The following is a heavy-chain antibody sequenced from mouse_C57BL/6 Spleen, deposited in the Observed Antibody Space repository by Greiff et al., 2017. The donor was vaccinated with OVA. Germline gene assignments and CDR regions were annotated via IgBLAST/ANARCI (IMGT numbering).Heavy chain of an antibody. CDR3: ARGPYDDDEGYYVDY. J-gene: IGHJ2*01. V-gene: IGHV1-53*01. CDR2: INPSNGGT. CDR1: GYTFTSYW. Sequence: QVQLQQPGTELVKPGASVKLSCKASGYTFTSYWMHWVKQRPGQGLEWIGNINPSNGGTNYNEKFKSKATLTVDKSSSTAYMQLSSLTSEDSAVYYWARGPYDDDEGYYVDYWGQGTTLTVSS. D-gene: IGHD2-4*01.